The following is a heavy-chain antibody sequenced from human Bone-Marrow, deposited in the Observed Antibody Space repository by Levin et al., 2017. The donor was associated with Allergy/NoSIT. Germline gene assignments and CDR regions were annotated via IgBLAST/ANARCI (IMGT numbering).Heavy chain of an antibody. V-gene: IGHV3-23*01. D-gene: IGHD5-12*01. J-gene: IGHJ4*02. CDR2: ISGSGGST. CDR3: AKNMGGNTGCSDY. Sequence: GGSLRLSCAASGFRFPSFEMTWVRQAPGKGLEWVARISGSGGSTYYADSLKGRFSISRDNSKNTLYLQMNSLRVDDTAVYFCAKNMGGNTGCSDYWGQGTLVTVSS. CDR1: GFRFPSFE.